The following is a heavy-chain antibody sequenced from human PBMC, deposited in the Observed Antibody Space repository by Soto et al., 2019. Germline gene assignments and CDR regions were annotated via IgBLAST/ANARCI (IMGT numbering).Heavy chain of an antibody. V-gene: IGHV3-23*01. CDR3: AKDMSYSSGWSRVVYYYGLDV. D-gene: IGHD6-19*01. CDR2: ISGSGGST. J-gene: IGHJ6*02. CDR1: GFTFSSYA. Sequence: EVQLLESGGGLVQPGGSLRLSCAASGFTFSSYAMSWVRQAPGKGLEWVSAISGSGGSTYYADSVKGRFTISRDKSKNTLYLQMNSLRAEDTAVYYCAKDMSYSSGWSRVVYYYGLDVWGQGTTVTVSS.